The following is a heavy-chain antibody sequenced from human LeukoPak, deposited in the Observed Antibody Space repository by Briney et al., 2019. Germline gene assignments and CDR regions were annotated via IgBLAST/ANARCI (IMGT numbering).Heavy chain of an antibody. CDR3: TKGQAGGYHYYGMDV. J-gene: IGHJ6*02. Sequence: GGSLRLSCAASGFTVSSNYMSWVRQAPGKGLEWVSVIYAGISTYYADSAKGRFTISRDNSKNTLYLQMNSLRAEDTAVYYCTKGQAGGYHYYGMDVWGQGTTVTVSS. D-gene: IGHD6-19*01. CDR2: IYAGIST. V-gene: IGHV3-53*01. CDR1: GFTVSSNY.